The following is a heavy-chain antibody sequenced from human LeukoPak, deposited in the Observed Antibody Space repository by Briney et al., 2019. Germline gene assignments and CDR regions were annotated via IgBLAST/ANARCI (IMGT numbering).Heavy chain of an antibody. V-gene: IGHV3-23*01. CDR3: AKEFYYGSGSYYPTFDY. CDR1: KFTFSSYA. Sequence: GGSLRLSCAASKFTFSSYAVSWVRQAPGKGLEWVSAISGSGGSTYYADSVKGRFTISRDNSKNTLYLQMNSLRAEDTAVYYCAKEFYYGSGSYYPTFDYWGQGTLVAVSS. J-gene: IGHJ4*02. D-gene: IGHD3-10*01. CDR2: ISGSGGST.